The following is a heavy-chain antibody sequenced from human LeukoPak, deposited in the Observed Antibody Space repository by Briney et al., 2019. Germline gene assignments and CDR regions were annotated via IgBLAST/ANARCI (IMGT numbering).Heavy chain of an antibody. J-gene: IGHJ5*02. Sequence: GGSLGLSCAASGFTFSGSAMHWVRQASGKGLEWVGRIRSKANSYATAYAASVKGRFTISRDDSKNTAYLQMNSLKTEDTAVYYCTRRVNEYCGGDCYSGFWFDPWGQGTLVTVSS. CDR1: GFTFSGSA. CDR3: TRRVNEYCGGDCYSGFWFDP. CDR2: IRSKANSYAT. V-gene: IGHV3-73*01. D-gene: IGHD2-21*02.